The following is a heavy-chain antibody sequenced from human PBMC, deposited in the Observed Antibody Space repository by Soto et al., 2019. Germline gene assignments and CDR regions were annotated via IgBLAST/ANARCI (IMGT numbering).Heavy chain of an antibody. Sequence: EVQLVESGGGLVQPGGSLKLSCAASGFTFSGSAMHWVRQASGKGLEWVGRIRSKANSYATAYAASVKGRFTISRDDSKNTAYLQMNSLKTEDTAVYYCTRHLGDYGPDYYYYGMDVWGQGTTVTVS. J-gene: IGHJ6*02. V-gene: IGHV3-73*02. CDR3: TRHLGDYGPDYYYYGMDV. CDR2: IRSKANSYAT. CDR1: GFTFSGSA. D-gene: IGHD4-17*01.